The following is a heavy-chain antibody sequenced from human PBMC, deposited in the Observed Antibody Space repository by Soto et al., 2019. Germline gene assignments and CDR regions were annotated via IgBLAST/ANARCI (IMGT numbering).Heavy chain of an antibody. V-gene: IGHV3-23*01. CDR2: ISGSGGST. J-gene: IGHJ6*03. CDR1: GFTFSSYA. Sequence: PGGSLRLSCAASGFTFSSYAMSWVRQAPGKGLEWVSAISGSGGSTYYADTEKGRFTISRDNSKNTLYLKKNKLRVEDTAVYKCAKGSGSIAATRYYYYYYMDVWGKGTTVTVSS. CDR3: AKGSGSIAATRYYYYYYMDV. D-gene: IGHD6-6*01.